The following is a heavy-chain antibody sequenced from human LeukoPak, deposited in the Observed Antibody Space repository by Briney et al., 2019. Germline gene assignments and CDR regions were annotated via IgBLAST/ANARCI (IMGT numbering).Heavy chain of an antibody. V-gene: IGHV3-7*01. J-gene: IGHJ4*02. CDR3: ARGWGEKGRCRGGTCNNPEFDY. D-gene: IGHD2-15*01. Sequence: GGSLKLSCAASEFTFSNNWMKWVRQAPGKGLKLVANIKGSGSEKYYLDSVKGRFTISRDNVWDSLYLQMNSLTVEDTAVYYCARGWGEKGRCRGGTCNNPEFDYWGQGVLVTVSS. CDR2: IKGSGSEK. CDR1: EFTFSNNW.